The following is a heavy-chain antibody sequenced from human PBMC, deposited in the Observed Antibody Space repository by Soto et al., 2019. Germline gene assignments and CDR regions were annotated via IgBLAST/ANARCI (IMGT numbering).Heavy chain of an antibody. V-gene: IGHV4-31*03. Sequence: SETLSLTCSVSGGSVATDGTYWSWDRLLPGMGLQWVGYIYYTGAAYYNPALQSRVTISLDTSEYQFSLKFTSVAAAATAVYFCASGTFNTISLDFWGQGRQFTVSP. D-gene: IGHD2-2*01. CDR2: IYYTGAA. CDR1: GGSVATDGTY. J-gene: IGHJ4*02. CDR3: ASGTFNTISLDF.